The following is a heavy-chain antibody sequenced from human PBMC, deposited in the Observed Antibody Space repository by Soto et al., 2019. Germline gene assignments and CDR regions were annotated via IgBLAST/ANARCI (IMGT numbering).Heavy chain of an antibody. D-gene: IGHD2-8*02. V-gene: IGHV4-39*02. CDR1: GGFIKSDTHY. J-gene: IGHJ5*01. Sequence: SSETLSLTCTVSGGFIKSDTHYWGWIRQSPGRGLEWIGSILYTGSTYYNPSLRSRVSMSVDTSKNLFSLSLMSVTAADTGLYFCTRLYTWPDNRGTVFDSRALRTPVPVSA. CDR2: ILYTGST. CDR3: TRLYTWPDNRGTVFDS.